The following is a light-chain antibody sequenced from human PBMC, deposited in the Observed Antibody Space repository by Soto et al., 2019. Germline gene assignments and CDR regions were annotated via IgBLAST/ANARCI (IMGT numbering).Light chain of an antibody. Sequence: EIVFTQSPATLSLSPGERATLCCRASQSVSSYLAWYQQKPGQAPRLLIYGASTRATGIPARFSGSGSGTEFTLTISSLQSEDFAVYYCQQYNNWITFGQGTRLEIK. CDR3: QQYNNWIT. V-gene: IGKV3-15*01. CDR1: QSVSSY. CDR2: GAS. J-gene: IGKJ5*01.